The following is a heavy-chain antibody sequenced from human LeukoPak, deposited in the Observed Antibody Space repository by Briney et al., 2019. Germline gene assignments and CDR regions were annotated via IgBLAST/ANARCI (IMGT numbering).Heavy chain of an antibody. D-gene: IGHD3-3*01. CDR3: ARGKLTHLYYDFWGSWFDP. Sequence: GSTNYNPSLKSRVTISVDTSKNQFSLKLSSVTAADTAVYYCARGKLTHLYYDFWGSWFDPWGQGTLVTVSS. V-gene: IGHV4-34*01. J-gene: IGHJ5*02. CDR2: GST.